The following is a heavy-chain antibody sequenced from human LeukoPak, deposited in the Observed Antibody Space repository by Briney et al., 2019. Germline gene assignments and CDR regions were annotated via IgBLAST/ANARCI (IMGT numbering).Heavy chain of an antibody. Sequence: PGGSLRLSCAASGFTFSNNHMNWVRQAPGKGLEWVSVIFNGGSTYYSDSVKGRFTISRDISKNTLYLQMNSLRAEDTAVYYCAKVPSSWSEYYFDYWGQGTLVTVSS. V-gene: IGHV3-53*01. D-gene: IGHD6-13*01. CDR1: GFTFSNNH. J-gene: IGHJ4*02. CDR2: IFNGGST. CDR3: AKVPSSWSEYYFDY.